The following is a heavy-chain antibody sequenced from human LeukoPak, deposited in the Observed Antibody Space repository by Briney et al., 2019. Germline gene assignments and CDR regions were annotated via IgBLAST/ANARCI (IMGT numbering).Heavy chain of an antibody. J-gene: IGHJ4*02. CDR1: GYTFTSYG. CDR2: ISAYNGNT. Sequence: ASVKVSCKASGYTFTSYGISWVRQAPGQGLEWMSWISAYNGNTNYAQKLQGRVTMTTDTSTSTAYMELRSLRSDDTAVYYCARAPPDIVVVPAKFDYWGQGTLVTVSS. D-gene: IGHD2-2*01. CDR3: ARAPPDIVVVPAKFDY. V-gene: IGHV1-18*01.